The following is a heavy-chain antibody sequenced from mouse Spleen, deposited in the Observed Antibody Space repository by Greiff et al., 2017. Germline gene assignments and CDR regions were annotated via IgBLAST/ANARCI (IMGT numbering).Heavy chain of an antibody. J-gene: IGHJ4*01. CDR3: ARYGPNSFYAMDY. V-gene: IGHV1-55*01. CDR2: IYPGSGST. Sequence: VQLQQPGAELVKPGASVKMSCKASGYTFTSYWITWVKQRPGQGLEWIGDIYPGSGSTNYNEKFKSKATLTVDTSSSTAYMQLSSLTSEDSAVYYCARYGPNSFYAMDYWGQGTSVTVSS. CDR1: GYTFTSYW. D-gene: IGHD1-1*02.